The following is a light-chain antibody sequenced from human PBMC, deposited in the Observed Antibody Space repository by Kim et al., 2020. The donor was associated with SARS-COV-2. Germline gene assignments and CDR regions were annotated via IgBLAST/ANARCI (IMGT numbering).Light chain of an antibody. CDR1: RSVSSH. V-gene: IGKV3-15*01. CDR2: GAS. J-gene: IGKJ4*01. Sequence: EIVMTQSPATLSVSPGERVTLSCRASRSVSSHLAWYQQKPGQAPRLLIYGASTRATGIPDRFSGSGSGTEFALTISSLQSEDFAIYYCQHYNNWPLTFGGGTKVDIK. CDR3: QHYNNWPLT.